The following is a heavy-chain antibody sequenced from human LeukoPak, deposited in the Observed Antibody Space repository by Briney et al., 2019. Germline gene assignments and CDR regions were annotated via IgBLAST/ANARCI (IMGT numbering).Heavy chain of an antibody. CDR1: GGSISSSSYY. V-gene: IGHV4-39*01. J-gene: IGHJ4*02. CDR2: IYYSGST. CDR3: ARQGQWGAQWGSW. D-gene: IGHD6-19*01. Sequence: PSETLSLTCTVSGGSISSSSYYWGWIRQPPGKGLEWLGSIYYSGSTYYNPSLKSRVTISVDTSKNQFSLKLSSVTAADTAVYYCARQGQWGAQWGSWWGRGTLVTVSS.